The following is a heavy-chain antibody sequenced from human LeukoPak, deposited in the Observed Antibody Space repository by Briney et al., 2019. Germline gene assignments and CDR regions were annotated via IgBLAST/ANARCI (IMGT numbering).Heavy chain of an antibody. Sequence: GGSLRLSCAASGFTFSSYGMHWVRQAPGRGLEWVAVIWNDGSHKYYADSVKGRFTISRDNSKNTLCLQMNSLRAEDTAVYYCARLSGYEKGYVFDIWGQGTMVTVSS. V-gene: IGHV3-33*01. CDR1: GFTFSSYG. D-gene: IGHD5-12*01. CDR3: ARLSGYEKGYVFDI. J-gene: IGHJ3*02. CDR2: IWNDGSHK.